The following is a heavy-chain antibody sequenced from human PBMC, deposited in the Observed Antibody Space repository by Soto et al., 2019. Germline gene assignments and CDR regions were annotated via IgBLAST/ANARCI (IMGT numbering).Heavy chain of an antibody. CDR2: IIPIFGTT. CDR3: AKDGGADGYFGNWLDP. D-gene: IGHD5-12*01. CDR1: VGTFSNYA. J-gene: IGHJ5*02. V-gene: IGHV1-69*15. Sequence: QVHLVQSGAEVKKPGSSVNVSCKASVGTFSNYAITWVRQAPGQGLEWLGRIIPIFGTTNVAQKSQGRVTIPADASTTTAYVELSGLRSDDTAVYYCAKDGGADGYFGNWLDPWGQGTLVTVSS.